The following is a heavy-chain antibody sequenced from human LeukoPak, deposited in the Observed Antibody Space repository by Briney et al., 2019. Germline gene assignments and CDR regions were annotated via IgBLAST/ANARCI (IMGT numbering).Heavy chain of an antibody. CDR1: GFTFSSSA. V-gene: IGHV3-23*01. CDR2: LSASGGST. D-gene: IGHD3-22*01. J-gene: IGHJ5*01. Sequence: AGGSLRLSCAASGFTFSSSAMNWVRQAPGKGLEWVSTLSASGGSTYSADSVKGRFTISRDNSKNTLYLQMNSLRAEDTAVYYCARGVAIRGYYDTSGYYSDSWGRGTLVTVSS. CDR3: ARGVAIRGYYDTSGYYSDS.